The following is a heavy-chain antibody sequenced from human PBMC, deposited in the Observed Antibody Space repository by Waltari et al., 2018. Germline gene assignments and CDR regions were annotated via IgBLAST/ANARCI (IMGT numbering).Heavy chain of an antibody. V-gene: IGHV3-74*01. CDR2: FNSEGSAT. J-gene: IGHJ4*02. Sequence: EVQLVESGGGLVQPGGSLRLSCVASGFTLSSFWMHWVRQAPGKGLVCVSRFNSEGSATTYADSGKGRFTISRDNAKNTLYLQMNSLRAEDTAVYYCVRGYGRGVTNGDYFEYWGQGTLVTVSS. CDR1: GFTLSSFW. CDR3: VRGYGRGVTNGDYFEY. D-gene: IGHD4-17*01.